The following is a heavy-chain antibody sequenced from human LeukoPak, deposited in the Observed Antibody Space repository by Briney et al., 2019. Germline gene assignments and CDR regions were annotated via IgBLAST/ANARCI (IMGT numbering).Heavy chain of an antibody. Sequence: ASVKVSCKASGGTFSSYAISWVRQAPGQGLEWMGGIIPIFGTANYAQKFQGRVTITTDESTSTAYMELSSLRSEDTAVYYCAREGIAASGKGRVYFQHWGQGTLVTVSS. V-gene: IGHV1-69*05. CDR3: AREGIAASGKGRVYFQH. CDR2: IIPIFGTA. J-gene: IGHJ1*01. CDR1: GGTFSSYA. D-gene: IGHD6-13*01.